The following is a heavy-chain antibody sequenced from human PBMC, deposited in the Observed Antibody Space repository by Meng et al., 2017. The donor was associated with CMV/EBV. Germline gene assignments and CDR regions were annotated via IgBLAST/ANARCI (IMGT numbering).Heavy chain of an antibody. J-gene: IGHJ5*02. D-gene: IGHD3-10*01. V-gene: IGHV1-69*12. Sequence: QVQVVKSGAGVKKPRSSVKVSCMASGGSFSTYAISWVRQAPGQGLEWMGGIIPIFGTANYAQKFQGRVTITADESTSTAYMELSSLRSEDTAVYYCARRGSYYGSGSYYNWFDPWGQGTLVTVSS. CDR3: ARRGSYYGSGSYYNWFDP. CDR2: IIPIFGTA. CDR1: GGSFSTYA.